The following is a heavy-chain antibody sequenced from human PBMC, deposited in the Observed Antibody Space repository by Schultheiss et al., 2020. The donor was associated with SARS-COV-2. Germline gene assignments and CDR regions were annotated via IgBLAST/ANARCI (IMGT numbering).Heavy chain of an antibody. V-gene: IGHV3-30*07. D-gene: IGHD3-22*01. CDR3: ARYYYDSSGNYEGPAFDI. CDR2: ISYDGSNK. Sequence: SCAASGFTFSTYAMHWVRQAPGKGLEWVAVISYDGSNKYYADYAKGRFTVSRDNSKNTLYLQMNSLRAEDTAVYFCARYYYDSSGNYEGPAFDIWGQGTMVTVSS. CDR1: GFTFSTYA. J-gene: IGHJ3*02.